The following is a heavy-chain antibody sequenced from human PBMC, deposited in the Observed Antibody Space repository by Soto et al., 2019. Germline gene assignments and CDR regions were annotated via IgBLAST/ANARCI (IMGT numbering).Heavy chain of an antibody. V-gene: IGHV3-30*18. CDR2: ISYDGSGK. CDR3: AKEGNYEFDC. J-gene: IGHJ4*02. D-gene: IGHD1-7*01. Sequence: QVQLVESGGGVVQPGRSLRLSCAASGFTFSSYGMHWVRRAPGKGLEWVAFISYDGSGKYYADSVKGRFTISRDNSKNTLYLQMSSLRDEDTAVYFCAKEGNYEFDCWGQGTLATVSS. CDR1: GFTFSSYG.